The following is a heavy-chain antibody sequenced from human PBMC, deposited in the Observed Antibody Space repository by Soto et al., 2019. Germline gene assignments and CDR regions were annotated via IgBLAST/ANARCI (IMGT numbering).Heavy chain of an antibody. CDR3: AREGGGTMSYMDV. CDR1: GGSFSGYY. J-gene: IGHJ6*03. CDR2: INHSGST. Sequence: QVQLQQWGAGLLKPSETLSLTCAVYGGSFSGYYWSWIRQPPGKGLEWIGEINHSGSTNYNPSLKSPVTISVDTSKNQFSLKLSSVTAADTAVYYCAREGGGTMSYMDVWGKGTTVTVSS. D-gene: IGHD3-3*01. V-gene: IGHV4-34*01.